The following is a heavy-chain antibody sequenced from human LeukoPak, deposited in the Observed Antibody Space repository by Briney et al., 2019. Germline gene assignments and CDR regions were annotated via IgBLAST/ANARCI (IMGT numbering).Heavy chain of an antibody. CDR3: ARDKRENYYFDY. Sequence: SETLSLTCTVSGGSISSSSYYWGWIRQPPGKGLRWIGSIYYSGSTYYTPSLKSRVTISVDTSKNQFSLKLSSVTAADTAVYYCARDKRENYYFDYWGQGTLVTVSS. CDR2: IYYSGST. V-gene: IGHV4-39*07. CDR1: GGSISSSSYY. J-gene: IGHJ4*02.